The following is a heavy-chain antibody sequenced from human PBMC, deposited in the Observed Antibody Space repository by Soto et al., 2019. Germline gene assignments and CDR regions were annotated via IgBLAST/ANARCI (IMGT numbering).Heavy chain of an antibody. CDR2: IYYSGGV. V-gene: IGHV4-4*02. J-gene: IGHJ4*02. CDR1: SDSISRSHW. D-gene: IGHD3-3*01. Sequence: SETLSLTCAVSSDSISRSHWLTWVRQSPGKGLEWLGDIYYSGGVYYNPSLRSRISISMDKSNNQFSLKLSSVTAADTAVYYCARRTRSGYLSPFYFDYWGQGTLVTVSS. CDR3: ARRTRSGYLSPFYFDY.